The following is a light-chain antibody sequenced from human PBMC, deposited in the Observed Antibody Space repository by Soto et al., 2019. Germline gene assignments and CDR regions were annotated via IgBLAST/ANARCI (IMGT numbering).Light chain of an antibody. CDR2: LGS. J-gene: IGKJ2*01. CDR3: MQALQTPST. Sequence: DIVLTQSPLSLPVTPGESASISCRSSQSLLHSSGNNFLDWYLQKPGQSPQLLIYLGSQRASGVPDKFSGSGSGADFTLKISKVEADDVVIYYCMQALQTPSTFGQGTKLELK. CDR1: QSLLHSSGNNF. V-gene: IGKV2-28*01.